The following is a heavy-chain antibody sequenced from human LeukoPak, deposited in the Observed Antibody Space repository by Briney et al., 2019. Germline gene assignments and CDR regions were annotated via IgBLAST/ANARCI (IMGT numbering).Heavy chain of an antibody. V-gene: IGHV4-34*01. Sequence: SETLSLTCAVYGGSFSGYYWSWIRQPPGKGLEWIGEINHSGSTNYNPSLKSRVTISVDTSKNQFSLKLSSVTAADTAVYYCARRDDSSGYHKIFDYWGPETLVTVSS. CDR2: INHSGST. J-gene: IGHJ4*02. D-gene: IGHD3-22*01. CDR1: GGSFSGYY. CDR3: ARRDDSSGYHKIFDY.